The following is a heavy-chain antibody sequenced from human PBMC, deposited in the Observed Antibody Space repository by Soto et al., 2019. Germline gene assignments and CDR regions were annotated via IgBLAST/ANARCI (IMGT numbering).Heavy chain of an antibody. V-gene: IGHV3-23*01. CDR2: ISGSGGTT. Sequence: GGSLRLSCAASGFTFSSYAMSWVRQAPGKGLEWVSAISGSGGTTYYTDSVKGRFTISRDNSKNTLYLQMNSLRAEDTAVYYFAKDPIRALTGDFFDYWGQGTLVTVSS. D-gene: IGHD3-9*01. CDR1: GFTFSSYA. J-gene: IGHJ4*02. CDR3: AKDPIRALTGDFFDY.